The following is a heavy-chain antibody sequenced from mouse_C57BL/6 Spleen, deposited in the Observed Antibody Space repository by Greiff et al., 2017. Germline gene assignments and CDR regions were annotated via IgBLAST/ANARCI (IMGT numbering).Heavy chain of an antibody. CDR3: VGGGDFDY. CDR1: GFSFNTYA. V-gene: IGHV10-1*01. CDR2: IRSKSNNYST. J-gene: IGHJ2*01. Sequence: EVNVVESGGGLVQPKGSLKLSCAASGFSFNTYAMNWVRQAPGKGLEWVARIRSKSNNYSTYYADSVKYRFTISSADPESMLYLQMNNLKTEDTAMCHRVGGGDFDYWGQGTTLTVSS.